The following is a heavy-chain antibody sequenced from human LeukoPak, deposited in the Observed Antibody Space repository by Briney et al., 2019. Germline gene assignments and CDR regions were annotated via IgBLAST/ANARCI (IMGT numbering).Heavy chain of an antibody. CDR1: EFTVSSNH. CDR3: VREFSGSYYFDS. V-gene: IGHV3-53*01. D-gene: IGHD1-26*01. CDR2: IYTGGNT. J-gene: IGHJ4*02. Sequence: GGSLRLSYAVSEFTVSSNHMSWVRQPPGKGLEWVSTIYTGGNTYFADSVKGRFTISRDNPKNTVYLQMNSLRAEDTAVYYCVREFSGSYYFDSWGQGALVTVSS.